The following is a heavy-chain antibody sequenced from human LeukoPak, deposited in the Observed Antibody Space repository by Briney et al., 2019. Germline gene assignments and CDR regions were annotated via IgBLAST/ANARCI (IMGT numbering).Heavy chain of an antibody. CDR2: MNPNSGNT. D-gene: IGHD2-15*01. V-gene: IGHV1-8*01. J-gene: IGHJ6*02. Sequence: GASVKVSCKASGYTFTSYDIHWVRQATGQGLEWMGWMNPNSGNTGYAQKFQGRVTMTRNTSISTAYMELSSLRSEDTAVYYCASYCSGGSCTYYYYGMDVWGQGTTVTVSS. CDR3: ASYCSGGSCTYYYYGMDV. CDR1: GYTFTSYD.